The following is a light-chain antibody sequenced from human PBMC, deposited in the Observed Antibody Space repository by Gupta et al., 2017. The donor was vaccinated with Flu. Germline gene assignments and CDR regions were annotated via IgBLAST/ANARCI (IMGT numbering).Light chain of an antibody. J-gene: IGKJ2*01. V-gene: IGKV4-1*01. CDR3: QQYCCSPYA. CDR1: QRLLLNSYKKNY. Sequence: GGRASINCKSSQRLLLNSYKKNYVAWDQKKQGQPPKLLSYWASRREYGVPDRVSGRGAGKDFTPTINSLQAEDVAGYYCQQYCCSPYAFGQGTKVEIK. CDR2: WAS.